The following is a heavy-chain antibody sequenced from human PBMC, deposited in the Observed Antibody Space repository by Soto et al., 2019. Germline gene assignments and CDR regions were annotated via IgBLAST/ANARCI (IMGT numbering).Heavy chain of an antibody. Sequence: QVQLVQSGAEVKKPGASVKVSCKASGYTFTSYAMHWVRQAPVQRLEWMGGINAGNGNTKYSQKLQGRVTITRDTDASTAYMELSSLRYEDTAVYYCARPADYYDSSGYEADAFDIWGQGTIVTVSS. CDR3: ARPADYYDSSGYEADAFDI. J-gene: IGHJ3*02. V-gene: IGHV1-3*01. CDR1: GYTFTSYA. CDR2: INAGNGNT. D-gene: IGHD3-22*01.